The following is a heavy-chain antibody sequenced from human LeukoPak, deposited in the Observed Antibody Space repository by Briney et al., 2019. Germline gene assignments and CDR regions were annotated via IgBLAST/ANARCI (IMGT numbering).Heavy chain of an antibody. V-gene: IGHV4-31*03. J-gene: IGHJ6*03. CDR1: GGSISSGGYY. CDR3: ARGRLIYYYYYMDL. D-gene: IGHD2-21*02. CDR2: IYYSGST. Sequence: PSETLSLTCTVSGGSISSGGYYWSWIRQHPGKGLEWIGYIYYSGSTYYNPSLKSRVTIPVDTSKNQFTLKVRSVTGADAGVYFCARGRLIYYYYYMDLWGKGTTVNVFS.